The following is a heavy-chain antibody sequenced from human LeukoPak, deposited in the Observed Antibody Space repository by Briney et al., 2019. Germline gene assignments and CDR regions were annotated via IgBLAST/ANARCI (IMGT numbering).Heavy chain of an antibody. D-gene: IGHD6-13*01. Sequence: GRSLRLSWAASGFTFSSYAMSWVRQAPGRVLEWVSAIIGSGGSTYYADSVTGRFTISRDHSKNTLYLQMNSLMAEHPAVSLCEGDEQQLVFGYYYYYMDVWHKGPTVTVSS. CDR1: GFTFSSYA. V-gene: IGHV3-23*01. J-gene: IGHJ6*03. CDR2: IIGSGGST. CDR3: EGDEQQLVFGYYYYYMDV.